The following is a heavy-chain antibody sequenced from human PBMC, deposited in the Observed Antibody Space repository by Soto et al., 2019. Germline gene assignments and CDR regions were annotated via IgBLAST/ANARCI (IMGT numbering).Heavy chain of an antibody. CDR1: GNTFTYRY. D-gene: IGHD1-26*01. V-gene: IGHV1-45*02. J-gene: IGHJ4*02. CDR3: ASGGAGSGPFTWELPDH. Sequence: QMQLVQSGAEVKRTGSTVTVSCKALGNTFTYRYLHWVRQAPGQALEWMGWITPFSGDVHYAQKFQESVTITRDRSINTAYMRMSSLRPEATAMYYCASGGAGSGPFTWELPDHWGQGTLVTVSS. CDR2: ITPFSGDV.